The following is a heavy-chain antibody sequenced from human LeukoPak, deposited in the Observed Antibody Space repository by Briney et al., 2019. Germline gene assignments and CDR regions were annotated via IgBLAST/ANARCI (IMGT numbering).Heavy chain of an antibody. CDR2: INPSGGST. J-gene: IGHJ4*02. CDR3: ARERDYGDYRRAFDY. CDR1: GYTFTSYY. V-gene: IGHV1-46*01. Sequence: ASVKVSYKASGYTFTSYYMHWVRQAPGQGLEWMGIINPSGGSTSYAQKFQGRVTMTRDTSTSTVYMELSSLRSEDTAVYYCARERDYGDYRRAFDYWGQGTLVTVSS. D-gene: IGHD4-17*01.